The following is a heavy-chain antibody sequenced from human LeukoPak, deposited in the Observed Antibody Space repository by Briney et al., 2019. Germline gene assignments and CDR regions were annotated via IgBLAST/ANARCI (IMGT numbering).Heavy chain of an antibody. CDR2: MNPSSGNT. D-gene: IGHD5-24*01. Sequence: ASVKVSCKASGYTFTNYDINWVRQATGQGLEWMGWMNPSSGNTGYAQKFQGRVTMTRNTSISTAYMELSSLRSEDTAVYYCARAEQQNGYRLDYWGQGTLVTVSS. CDR1: GYTFTNYD. J-gene: IGHJ4*02. CDR3: ARAEQQNGYRLDY. V-gene: IGHV1-8*01.